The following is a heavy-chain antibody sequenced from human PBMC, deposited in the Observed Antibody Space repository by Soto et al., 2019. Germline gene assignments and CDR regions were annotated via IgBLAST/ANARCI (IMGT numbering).Heavy chain of an antibody. CDR2: ISYSGST. J-gene: IGHJ4*02. CDR1: GGCINTYY. V-gene: IGHV4-59*06. D-gene: IGHD2-15*01. Sequence: PSETLSLTCTVSGGCINTYYWSWIRQPPGKGLEWIGFISYSGSTYYSTSLKSRVTISVDTSKSQFSLNLSFVTAADTAVYYCATMGTPATGLYFFDYWGQGSLVTVSS. CDR3: ATMGTPATGLYFFDY.